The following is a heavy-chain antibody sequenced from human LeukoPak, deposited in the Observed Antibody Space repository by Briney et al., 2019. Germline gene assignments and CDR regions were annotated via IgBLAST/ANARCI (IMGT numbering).Heavy chain of an antibody. Sequence: GGSLRLSCAASGFTFSSYAMSWVRQAPGKGLEWVSAISGSGGSTYYADSVKGRFTISRDNSKNTLYLQMNSLRAEDTAVYYCAKGFGEYSSSWYDYWGQGTLVTVSS. CDR2: ISGSGGST. CDR3: AKGFGEYSSSWYDY. V-gene: IGHV3-23*01. J-gene: IGHJ4*02. D-gene: IGHD6-13*01. CDR1: GFTFSSYA.